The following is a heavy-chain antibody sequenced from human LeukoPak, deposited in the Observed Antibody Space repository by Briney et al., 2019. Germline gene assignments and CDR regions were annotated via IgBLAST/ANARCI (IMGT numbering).Heavy chain of an antibody. Sequence: PGGSLRLSCTASGFTFGDYAMSWVRQAPGKGLEWVGFIRSKAYGGTTEYAASVKGRFTISRDDSKSIAYLQMNSLETEDTAVYYCTRDIAVAGTSGWFDPWGQGTLVTVSS. D-gene: IGHD6-19*01. CDR1: GFTFGDYA. J-gene: IGHJ5*02. CDR2: IRSKAYGGTT. V-gene: IGHV3-49*04. CDR3: TRDIAVAGTSGWFDP.